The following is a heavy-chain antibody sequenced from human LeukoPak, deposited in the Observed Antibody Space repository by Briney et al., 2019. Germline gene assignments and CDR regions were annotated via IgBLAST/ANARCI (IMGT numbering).Heavy chain of an antibody. Sequence: GGSLSLSCAASGFTFSSYWMSWVRQAPGKGLEWVANIKQDGSEKYYVDSVKGRFTISRDNAKNSLYLQMNSLRAEDTAVYYCARSITIFGVVIHRYYYYYMDVWGKGTTVTVSS. CDR3: ARSITIFGVVIHRYYYYYMDV. CDR2: IKQDGSEK. V-gene: IGHV3-7*01. J-gene: IGHJ6*03. CDR1: GFTFSSYW. D-gene: IGHD3-3*01.